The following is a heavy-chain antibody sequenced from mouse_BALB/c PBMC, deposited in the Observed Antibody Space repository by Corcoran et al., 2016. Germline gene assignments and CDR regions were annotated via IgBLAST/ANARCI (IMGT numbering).Heavy chain of an antibody. J-gene: IGHJ3*01. V-gene: IGHV1-26*01. D-gene: IGHD2-3*01. CDR2: INPYNGAT. Sequence: EVQLQQSGPELVKPGASVKISCKASGYSFTGYYMHWVKQSHVKSLEWIGRINPYNGATSYNQNFKDKASLTVDKSSSTAYMELHSLTSEDSAVYYCARGADGYYAWFAYWGQGTLVTVSA. CDR3: ARGADGYYAWFAY. CDR1: GYSFTGYY.